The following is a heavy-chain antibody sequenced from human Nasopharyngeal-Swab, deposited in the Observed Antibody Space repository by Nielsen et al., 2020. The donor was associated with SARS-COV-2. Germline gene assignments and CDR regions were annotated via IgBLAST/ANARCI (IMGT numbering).Heavy chain of an antibody. V-gene: IGHV3-15*01. Sequence: GESLKISCAASGFTFSNAWMSWVRQAPGKGLEWVGRIKSKTDGGTTDYAAPVKGRFTISRDGSKNTLYLQMNSLKTEDTAVYYCTTGGRWELRPIDYWGQGTLVTVSS. D-gene: IGHD1-26*01. J-gene: IGHJ4*02. CDR1: GFTFSNAW. CDR3: TTGGRWELRPIDY. CDR2: IKSKTDGGTT.